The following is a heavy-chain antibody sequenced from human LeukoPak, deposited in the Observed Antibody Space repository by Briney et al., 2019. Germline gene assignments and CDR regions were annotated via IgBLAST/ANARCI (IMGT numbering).Heavy chain of an antibody. CDR3: ARACSSVWPDYFDY. V-gene: IGHV3-7*01. CDR2: IKQDGSEK. D-gene: IGHD6-19*01. CDR1: GFTFSSYW. J-gene: IGHJ4*02. Sequence: GGSLRLSCAASGFTFSSYWMSWVRQAPGKGLEWVANIKQDGSEKYYVDSVKGRFTISRDNAKNSLYLQMNSLRAEDTAVYYCARACSSVWPDYFDYWGQGTLVTASS.